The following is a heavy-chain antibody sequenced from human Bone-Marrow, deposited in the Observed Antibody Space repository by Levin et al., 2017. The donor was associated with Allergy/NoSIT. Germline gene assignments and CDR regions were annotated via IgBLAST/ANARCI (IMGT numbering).Heavy chain of an antibody. Sequence: PSETLSLTCAVYGGSFSGYYWSWIRQPPGKGLDWIGEISHSGSTSYNPSLKSRVTISGDTSKNQFSLKLRSVTAADTAVYYCARVRYGIAPFDYWGQGTLVTVSS. D-gene: IGHD1-1*01. CDR2: ISHSGST. V-gene: IGHV4-34*01. J-gene: IGHJ4*02. CDR3: ARVRYGIAPFDY. CDR1: GGSFSGYY.